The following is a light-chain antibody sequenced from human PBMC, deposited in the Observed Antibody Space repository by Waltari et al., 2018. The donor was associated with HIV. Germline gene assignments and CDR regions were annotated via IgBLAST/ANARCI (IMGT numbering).Light chain of an antibody. CDR1: SSDVGGYNY. V-gene: IGLV2-14*01. Sequence: QSALTQPASVSGSPGQSITISCTGTSSDVGGYNYVSWYQQHPGKAPKLMIYEVSNRPSGVAKRVSGSKSGNTASLTISGLQAEDEADYYCSSYTSSSTLRVFGGGTKLTVL. CDR2: EVS. CDR3: SSYTSSSTLRV. J-gene: IGLJ3*02.